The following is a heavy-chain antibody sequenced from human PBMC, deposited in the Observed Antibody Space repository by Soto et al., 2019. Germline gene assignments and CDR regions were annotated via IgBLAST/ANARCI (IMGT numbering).Heavy chain of an antibody. V-gene: IGHV3-21*01. Sequence: KPGGSLRLSCAASGFTFSSYSMNWVRQAPGKGLEWVSSISSSSSYIYYADSVKGRFTISRDNAKNSLYLQMNSLRAEDTAVYYCARDLGLERPILERRHYYYGMDVWGQGTTVTVSS. J-gene: IGHJ6*02. CDR1: GFTFSSYS. CDR2: ISSSSSYI. CDR3: ARDLGLERPILERRHYYYGMDV. D-gene: IGHD1-1*01.